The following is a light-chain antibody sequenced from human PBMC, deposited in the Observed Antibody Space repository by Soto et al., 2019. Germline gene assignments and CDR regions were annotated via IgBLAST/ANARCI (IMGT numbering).Light chain of an antibody. CDR3: QSIDSSLSTSI. CDR1: SSNIGADYA. V-gene: IGLV1-40*01. J-gene: IGLJ2*01. CDR2: GNN. Sequence: QLVLTQPPSVSGTPGQRVSISCTGTSSNIGADYAVHWYQQLPGPAPRLLIFGNNNRPSGAPDRFSASKSGTSASLAITGLQAEDEAIYYCQSIDSSLSTSIFGAGTKLTVL.